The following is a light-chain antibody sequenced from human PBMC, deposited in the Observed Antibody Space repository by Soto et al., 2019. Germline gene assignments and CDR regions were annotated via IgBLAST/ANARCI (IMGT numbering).Light chain of an antibody. CDR3: QTWDTGIHV. V-gene: IGLV4-69*01. J-gene: IGLJ1*01. CDR2: ISSDGRH. CDR1: SGHSTYV. Sequence: QLVLTQSPSASASLGASVKLTCTLSSGHSTYVIAWQHRQPEQGPRLLMRISSDGRHNKGDGSPDRFSGSTSGTERYLSISSLQSDNEADYSCQTWDTGIHVFGTGTKLTVL.